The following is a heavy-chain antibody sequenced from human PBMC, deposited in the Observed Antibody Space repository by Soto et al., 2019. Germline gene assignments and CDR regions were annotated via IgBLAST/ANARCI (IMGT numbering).Heavy chain of an antibody. V-gene: IGHV4-59*01. CDR3: ARDQNGSPYFDY. CDR1: GGSITSYY. J-gene: IGHJ4*02. D-gene: IGHD1-26*01. CDR2: VFHSGIT. Sequence: QVQLQESGPGLVKPSETLSLTCTVSGGSITSYYWSWIRQPPGKGLEWIGYVFHSGITGYNPSLKSRVTVSVDASTNLFSLKLISVTAADTAVYYCARDQNGSPYFDYWGQGTLVTVSS.